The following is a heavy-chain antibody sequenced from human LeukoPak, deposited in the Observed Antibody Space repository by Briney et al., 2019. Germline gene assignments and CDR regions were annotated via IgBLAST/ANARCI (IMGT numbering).Heavy chain of an antibody. CDR2: LYSDGTT. J-gene: IGHJ4*02. V-gene: IGHV3-53*01. CDR3: ARAAYDSNGFTANHDY. Sequence: GGSLRLSCAASGFTASSNYMSWVRQAPGKGLEWVSVLYSDGTTYYADPVKGRFTISRDNSKNTLYLQMNNLRAEDTAVYYCARAAYDSNGFTANHDYWGQGTLVTVSS. D-gene: IGHD3-22*01. CDR1: GFTASSNY.